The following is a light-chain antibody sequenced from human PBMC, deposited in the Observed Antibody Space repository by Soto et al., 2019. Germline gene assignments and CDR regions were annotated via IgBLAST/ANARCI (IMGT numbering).Light chain of an antibody. CDR3: QPRKSYPIT. V-gene: IGKV1-9*01. J-gene: IGKJ5*01. CDR2: AAS. CDR1: QDINTY. Sequence: DVQLTQSPSFLSASVGDRVTITCRASQDINTYLAWYQQKPGKAPKLLIFAASTLQNGVPSRFSGSGSGTEFTVIITSLQPEDFATYYCQPRKSYPITFVQGTRLEIK.